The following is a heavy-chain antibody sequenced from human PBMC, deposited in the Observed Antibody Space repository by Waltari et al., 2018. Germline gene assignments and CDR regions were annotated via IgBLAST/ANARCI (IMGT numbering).Heavy chain of an antibody. Sequence: QVHLVQSGAEVKKPGASVKVSCKASGYTFTGYYIQWVRRAPGQGREWMGRINPNSGYTKYAQKFQGRVTLTRDTSINTAYMELSSLKSDDTAVYYCARDLGSDYGNRDYWGQGTLVTVPS. CDR1: GYTFTGYY. J-gene: IGHJ4*02. D-gene: IGHD4-17*01. V-gene: IGHV1-2*06. CDR2: INPNSGYT. CDR3: ARDLGSDYGNRDY.